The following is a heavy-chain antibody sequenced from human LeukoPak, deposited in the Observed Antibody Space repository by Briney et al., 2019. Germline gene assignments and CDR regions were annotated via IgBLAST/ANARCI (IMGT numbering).Heavy chain of an antibody. D-gene: IGHD3-3*01. J-gene: IGHJ3*02. CDR1: GYSFTSYW. Sequence: GESLKISCKGSGYSFTSYWIGWVRQMPGKGLEWMGIIYPGDSDTRYSPSFQGQVTISADKSISTAYLQWSSLKASDTAMYYCARHRGAVSYDFWSGFHDAFDIWGQGTMVTVSS. CDR3: ARHRGAVSYDFWSGFHDAFDI. V-gene: IGHV5-51*01. CDR2: IYPGDSDT.